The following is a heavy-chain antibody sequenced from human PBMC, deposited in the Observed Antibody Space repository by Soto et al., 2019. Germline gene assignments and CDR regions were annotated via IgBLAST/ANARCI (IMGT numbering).Heavy chain of an antibody. V-gene: IGHV4-34*01. J-gene: IGHJ6*02. CDR1: GGSFSGYY. CDR2: INHSGVT. Sequence: QVQLQQWGAGLLKPSGTLSLTCAVYGGSFSGYYWSWIRQPPGKGLEWIGEINHSGVTNYKPSLKRRAPXSXDXXKNQFSLQLKSVTAADTALYYCARFSGSYYYAMDVWGPGSTVTVSS. CDR3: ARFSGSYYYAMDV. D-gene: IGHD6-19*01.